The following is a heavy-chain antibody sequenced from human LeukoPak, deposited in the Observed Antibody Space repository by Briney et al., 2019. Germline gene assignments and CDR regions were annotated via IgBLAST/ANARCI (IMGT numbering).Heavy chain of an antibody. J-gene: IGHJ3*02. CDR1: GGSVSSSSYY. Sequence: SETLSLTCTVSGGSVSSSSYYWGWIRQPSGKGLEWIGSIYYSGSTYYNPSLKSRVTISVDTSKNQFSLKLSSVTAADTAVYYCARHEEYSSGWYTDAFDIWGQGTMVTVSS. CDR3: ARHEEYSSGWYTDAFDI. CDR2: IYYSGST. V-gene: IGHV4-39*01. D-gene: IGHD6-19*01.